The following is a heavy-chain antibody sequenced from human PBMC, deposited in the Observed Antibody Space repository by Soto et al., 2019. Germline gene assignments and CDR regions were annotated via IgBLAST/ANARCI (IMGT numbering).Heavy chain of an antibody. Sequence: EVQLVVSGGGLVKPGGSLRLSCAASGFTFSSYSMNWVRQAPGKGLEWVSSISRSSSYIYYADSVKGRFTISRDNAKNSLYLQMNSLRAEDTAVYYCARDQQLEWLLYGDKRYYFDYWGQGTLVTVSS. J-gene: IGHJ4*02. CDR2: ISRSSSYI. V-gene: IGHV3-21*01. CDR1: GFTFSSYS. CDR3: ARDQQLEWLLYGDKRYYFDY. D-gene: IGHD3-3*01.